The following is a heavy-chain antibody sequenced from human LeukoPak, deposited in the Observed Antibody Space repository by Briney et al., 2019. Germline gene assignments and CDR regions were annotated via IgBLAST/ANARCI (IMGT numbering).Heavy chain of an antibody. D-gene: IGHD3-16*01. J-gene: IGHJ4*02. CDR2: IKQDGSEK. Sequence: GGSLRLSCAASGFTFSSSWMSWVRQAPGKGLEWVANIKQDGSEKYYVDSVKGRFTISRDNAKKSLYLQMNSLRAEDMAVYYCARDGRGGYLDYWGQGTLVTVSS. CDR1: GFTFSSSW. CDR3: ARDGRGGYLDY. V-gene: IGHV3-7*01.